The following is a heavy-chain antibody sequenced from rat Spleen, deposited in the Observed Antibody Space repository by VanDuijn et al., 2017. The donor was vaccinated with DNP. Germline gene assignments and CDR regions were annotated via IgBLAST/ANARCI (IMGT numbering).Heavy chain of an antibody. D-gene: IGHD1-2*01. CDR1: GFTFSDYY. CDR2: ISYDGGIT. CDR3: VRPLYYYGSFPYY. Sequence: EVQLMESGGDLVQPGRSLKLSCAASGFTFSDYYMAWVRQAPTKGLEWVAYISYDGGITDYGDSVKGRFTISRDNAKSTLYLQMNSLRSEDMATYYCVRPLYYYGSFPYYWGQGVMVTVSS. V-gene: IGHV5-22*01. J-gene: IGHJ2*01.